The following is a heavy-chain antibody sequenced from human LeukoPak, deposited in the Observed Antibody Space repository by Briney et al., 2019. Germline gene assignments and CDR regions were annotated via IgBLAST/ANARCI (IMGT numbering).Heavy chain of an antibody. D-gene: IGHD7-27*01. V-gene: IGHV3-48*04. CDR2: IRGSGPGSGSGT. Sequence: GGSLRLSCATSGFTFSDYPMNWVRQAPGKGLEWVSNIRGSGPGSGSGTYYADSVKGRFIISRDNAKNSVYLQMNSLRVEDSAFYYCARDVNWGFDSWGQGAPVTVSS. CDR3: ARDVNWGFDS. J-gene: IGHJ4*02. CDR1: GFTFSDYP.